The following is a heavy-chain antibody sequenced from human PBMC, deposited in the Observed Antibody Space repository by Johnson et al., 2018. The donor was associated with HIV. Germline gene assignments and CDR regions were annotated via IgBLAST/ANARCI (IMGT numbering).Heavy chain of an antibody. V-gene: IGHV3-23*04. CDR2: ITGRGGST. J-gene: IGHJ3*02. CDR1: GFTFSSYA. Sequence: VQLVESGGGLVQPGGSLRLSCEASGFTFSSYAMNWVRQAPGKGLEWVSAITGRGGSTYYAASVKGRFTISRDNSKNTLYLQMNSLRAEDPAVYYCAREDLYGAGPDAFDIWGQGTMVTVSS. D-gene: IGHD4-17*01. CDR3: AREDLYGAGPDAFDI.